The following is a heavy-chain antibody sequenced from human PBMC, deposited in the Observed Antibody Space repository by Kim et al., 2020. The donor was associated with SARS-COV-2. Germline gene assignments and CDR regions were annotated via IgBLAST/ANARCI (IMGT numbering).Heavy chain of an antibody. V-gene: IGHV3-33*01. CDR1: GFTFSSYG. CDR2: LWFDGSNK. CDR3: ARVAAAGPDYYYYYMDG. D-gene: IGHD6-13*01. Sequence: GGSLRHSCAASGFTFSSYGMHWVRQAPGKGLEWMAFLWFDGSNKNYSDSVKGRFAISRDNSKNTLYLQMNSLRVEDTAVYYCARVAAAGPDYYYYYMDG. J-gene: IGHJ6*03.